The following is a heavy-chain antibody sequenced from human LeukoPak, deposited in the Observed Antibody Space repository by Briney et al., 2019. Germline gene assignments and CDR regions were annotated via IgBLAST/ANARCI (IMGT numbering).Heavy chain of an antibody. CDR2: ISYSGST. V-gene: IGHV4-59*08. D-gene: IGHD3-3*01. CDR3: ARHSGSIPIFRVITQFDY. CDR1: GGSISSYY. J-gene: IGHJ4*02. Sequence: SETLSLTCTVSGGSISSYYWSWIRQPPGKGLEWIGYISYSGSTNYNPSLKSRVSISVDTSENRFSLRLSSVTAADTAVYYCARHSGSIPIFRVITQFDYWGQGTLVTVSS.